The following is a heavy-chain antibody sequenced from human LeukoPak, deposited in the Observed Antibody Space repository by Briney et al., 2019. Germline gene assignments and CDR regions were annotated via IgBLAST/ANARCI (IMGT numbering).Heavy chain of an antibody. Sequence: ASVKVSCKFSGGTFSTYSINWVRQAPGQGLEWMGWMNPNSGNTGYAQKFQGRVTMTRNTSISTAYMELSSLRSEDTAVYYCARLNTALYYYYGMDVWGQGTTVTVSS. D-gene: IGHD5-18*01. CDR2: MNPNSGNT. CDR1: GGTFSTYS. J-gene: IGHJ6*02. CDR3: ARLNTALYYYYGMDV. V-gene: IGHV1-8*01.